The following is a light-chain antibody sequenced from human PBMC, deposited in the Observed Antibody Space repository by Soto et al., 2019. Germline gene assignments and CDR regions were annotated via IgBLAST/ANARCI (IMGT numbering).Light chain of an antibody. CDR2: EVT. CDR1: SSDVGSHNF. CDR3: CSYAGSTTGV. V-gene: IGLV2-23*02. Sequence: QSALTQPASVSGSPGQSITISCTGTSSDVGSHNFVSWYQQRPGKAPKLMIFEVTKRPSGVSNRFSASKSGNTASLTISGVQPEDEADYYCCSYAGSTTGVFGGGTKVTVL. J-gene: IGLJ3*02.